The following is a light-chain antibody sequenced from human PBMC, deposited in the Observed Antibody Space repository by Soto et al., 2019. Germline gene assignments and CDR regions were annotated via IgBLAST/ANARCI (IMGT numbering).Light chain of an antibody. V-gene: IGKV3-15*01. CDR3: QQYTNWPMYT. J-gene: IGKJ2*01. Sequence: EIVMTQSPATLSVSPGERASLSCRASHSVFSNLAWYQQKPGQAPRLLIYGASTRATGIPARFSGSGSGTEFTLTISSLQSEDFAVYYCQQYTNWPMYTFGPGTKLDI. CDR2: GAS. CDR1: HSVFSN.